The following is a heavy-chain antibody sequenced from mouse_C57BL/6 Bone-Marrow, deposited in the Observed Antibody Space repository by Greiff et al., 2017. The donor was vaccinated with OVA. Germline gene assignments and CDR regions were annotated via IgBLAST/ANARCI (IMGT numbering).Heavy chain of an antibody. CDR3: ARRAHYYGSSWGFAY. CDR2: IHPNSGST. CDR1: GYTFTSYW. Sequence: VQLQQSGAELVKPGASVKLSCKASGYTFTSYWMHWVKQRPGQGLEWIGMIHPNSGSTNYNEKFKSKATLTVDKSSSTAYMQLSSLTSEDSAVYYCARRAHYYGSSWGFAYWGQGTLVTVSA. J-gene: IGHJ3*01. V-gene: IGHV1-64*01. D-gene: IGHD1-1*01.